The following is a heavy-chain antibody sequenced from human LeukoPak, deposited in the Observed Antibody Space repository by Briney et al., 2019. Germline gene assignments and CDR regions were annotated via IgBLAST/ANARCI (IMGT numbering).Heavy chain of an antibody. D-gene: IGHD4-23*01. CDR1: GYTLTELS. Sequence: ASVKVSCKVSGYTLTELSMHWVRQAPGKGLEWMGGFDPEDGETIYAQKFQGRVTMTEDTSTDTAYMELSSLRSEDTAVYYCARDLRGATVVTPAYYFDYWAREPWSPSPQ. CDR2: FDPEDGET. V-gene: IGHV1-24*01. CDR3: ARDLRGATVVTPAYYFDY. J-gene: IGHJ4*02.